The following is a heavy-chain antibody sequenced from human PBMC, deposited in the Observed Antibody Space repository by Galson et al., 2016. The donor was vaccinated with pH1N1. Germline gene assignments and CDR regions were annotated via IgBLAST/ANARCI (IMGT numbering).Heavy chain of an antibody. CDR3: ARRVYDFGVSFDH. Sequence: PALVKPTQTLRLTCSLSGFSLTSSGMCVGWIRQFPGKAPEWLALIHWDDDKHYNLSFKNRLTLTRDNSRNEVVLTMTNMEPLDSGTYYCARRVYDFGVSFDHWGQGILVTVSS. J-gene: IGHJ4*02. V-gene: IGHV2-5*02. D-gene: IGHD3-10*01. CDR1: GFSLTSSGMC. CDR2: IHWDDDK.